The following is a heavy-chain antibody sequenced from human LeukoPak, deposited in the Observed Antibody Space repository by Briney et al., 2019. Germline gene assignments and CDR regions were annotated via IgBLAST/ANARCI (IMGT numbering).Heavy chain of an antibody. CDR1: GFTSRNYA. CDR3: AKGIHSSAYYYGLFFDF. J-gene: IGHJ4*02. CDR2: ISGSATAT. Sequence: PGRSLRLSCATSGFTSRNYAITWVRHAPREGLEWGSSISGSATATFSAGSVNGRFTISRDNSTNTVFLQMNSLRAEDSALYYCAKGIHSSAYYYGLFFDFWGQGTLVTVSS. V-gene: IGHV3-23*01. D-gene: IGHD3-22*01.